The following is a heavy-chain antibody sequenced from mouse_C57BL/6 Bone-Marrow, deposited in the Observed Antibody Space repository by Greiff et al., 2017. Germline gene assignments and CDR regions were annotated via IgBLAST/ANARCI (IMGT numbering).Heavy chain of an antibody. J-gene: IGHJ1*03. Sequence: EVQLQQSVAELVRPGASVKLSCTASGFNFKNSYMHWVKQRPEQGLEWIGRIDPANGNTKYAQKFKGKATLTADPSSNTAYLQLSSLTSEDSAVYYCATAYYSSDFDVWGTGTTVTVSS. D-gene: IGHD2-12*01. CDR2: IDPANGNT. CDR1: GFNFKNSY. CDR3: ATAYYSSDFDV. V-gene: IGHV14-3*01.